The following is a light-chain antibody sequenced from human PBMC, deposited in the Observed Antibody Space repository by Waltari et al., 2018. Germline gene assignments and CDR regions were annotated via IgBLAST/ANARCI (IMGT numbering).Light chain of an antibody. Sequence: DIKMTQSTSSLSASVGDRVTITCRTSQNINHFLNWYQQKPGEAPNRRIYAASSLQSGVPSRFSGSGSGTDFTLTISNLQPEDFATYYCQQSYIVPPWTFGQGTKVEIK. J-gene: IGKJ1*01. CDR3: QQSYIVPPWT. CDR1: QNINHF. V-gene: IGKV1-39*01. CDR2: AAS.